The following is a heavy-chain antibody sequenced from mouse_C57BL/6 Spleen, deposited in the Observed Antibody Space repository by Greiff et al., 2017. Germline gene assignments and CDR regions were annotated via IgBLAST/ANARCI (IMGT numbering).Heavy chain of an antibody. J-gene: IGHJ2*01. CDR3: ARGRTTALLRYFDY. CDR2: ISDGGSYT. Sequence: EVKLVQSGGGLVKPGGSLKLSCAASGFTFSSYAMSWVRQTPEKRLEWVATISDGGSYTYYPDNVKGRFTISRDNAKNNTYLQMSHLKSEDTAVYYCARGRTTALLRYFDYWGQGTTLTVSS. V-gene: IGHV5-4*03. CDR1: GFTFSSYA. D-gene: IGHD1-1*01.